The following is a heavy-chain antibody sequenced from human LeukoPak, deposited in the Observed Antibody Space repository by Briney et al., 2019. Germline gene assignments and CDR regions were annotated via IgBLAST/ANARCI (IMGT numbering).Heavy chain of an antibody. J-gene: IGHJ6*02. D-gene: IGHD4-17*01. CDR3: AREDPQTTVPEGMDV. Sequence: SETLSLTCTVSGGPISYYYWSWIRQSPGKGLEWIGYIYYSGTTNYNPSLKSRVTISVDTSKNQFSLQLRSVTAADTAVYYCAREDPQTTVPEGMDVWGQGTTVTVSS. V-gene: IGHV4-59*01. CDR2: IYYSGTT. CDR1: GGPISYYY.